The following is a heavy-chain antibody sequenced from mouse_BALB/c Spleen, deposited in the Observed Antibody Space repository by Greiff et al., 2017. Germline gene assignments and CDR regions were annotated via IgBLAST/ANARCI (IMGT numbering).Heavy chain of an antibody. D-gene: IGHD4-1*01. CDR1: GFTFSSYA. J-gene: IGHJ2*01. CDR2: ISSGGSYT. CDR3: ARGGTGFDY. Sequence: EVKLMASGGGLVKPGGSLKLSCAASGFTFSSYAMSWVRQTPEKRLEWVATISSGGSYTYYPDSVKGRFTISRDNAKNTLYLQMSSLRSEDTAMYYCARGGTGFDYWGQGTTLTVSS. V-gene: IGHV5-9-3*01.